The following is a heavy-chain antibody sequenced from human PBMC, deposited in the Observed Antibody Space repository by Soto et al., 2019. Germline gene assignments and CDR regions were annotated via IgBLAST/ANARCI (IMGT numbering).Heavy chain of an antibody. Sequence: SETLSLTCTVSGGSISSSSYYWGWIRQPPGKGLEWIGSIYYSGSTYYNPSLKSRVTISVDTSKNQFSLKLSSVTAADTAVYYCARIVAVQGSYFDLWGRGTLVTVSS. D-gene: IGHD6-19*01. V-gene: IGHV4-39*01. CDR3: ARIVAVQGSYFDL. J-gene: IGHJ2*01. CDR1: GGSISSSSYY. CDR2: IYYSGST.